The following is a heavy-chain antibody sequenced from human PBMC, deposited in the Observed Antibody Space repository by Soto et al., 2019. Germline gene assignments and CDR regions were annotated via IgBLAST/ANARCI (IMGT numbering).Heavy chain of an antibody. CDR2: ISGSGGST. CDR1: GFTFSSYA. CDR3: AKDGAISITIFGVVITPNWFDP. Sequence: PGGSLRLSCAASGFTFSSYAMSWVRQAPGKGLEWVSAISGSGGSTYYADSVKGRFTISRDNSKNTLYLQMNSLRAEDTAVYYCAKDGAISITIFGVVITPNWFDPWGQGTLVTVSS. D-gene: IGHD3-3*01. J-gene: IGHJ5*02. V-gene: IGHV3-23*01.